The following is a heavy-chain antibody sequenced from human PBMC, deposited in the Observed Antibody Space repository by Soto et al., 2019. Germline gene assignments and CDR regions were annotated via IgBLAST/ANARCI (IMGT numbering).Heavy chain of an antibody. CDR3: AKEGGSSGYSASDV. V-gene: IGHV3-30*18. CDR2: ISYDGGNK. J-gene: IGHJ3*01. D-gene: IGHD3-22*01. CDR1: GFTFSNYG. Sequence: QVQLVESGGGVVQPGRSLRLSCAASGFTFSNYGMHWVRQAPGKGLEWVAVISYDGGNKFYADSVKGRFTISRDNSKNTLFLQMNSLRAEDTAVYYCAKEGGSSGYSASDVWGQGTMVTVSS.